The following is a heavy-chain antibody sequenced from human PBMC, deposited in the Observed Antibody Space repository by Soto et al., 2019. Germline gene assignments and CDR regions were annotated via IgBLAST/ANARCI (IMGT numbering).Heavy chain of an antibody. J-gene: IGHJ4*02. D-gene: IGHD4-17*01. CDR1: GGSISSGGYY. CDR2: IYYSGST. V-gene: IGHV4-31*03. CDR3: ARDAQHYGDFFDY. Sequence: SETLSLTCTVSGGSISSGGYYWSWIRQHPGKGLEWIGYIYYSGSTYYNPSLKSRVTISVDTSKNQFSLKLSSVTAADTAVYYCARDAQHYGDFFDYWGQGTLVTVSS.